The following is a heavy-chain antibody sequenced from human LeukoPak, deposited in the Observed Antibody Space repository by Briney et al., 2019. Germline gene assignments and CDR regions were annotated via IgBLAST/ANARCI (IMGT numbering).Heavy chain of an antibody. D-gene: IGHD6-13*01. V-gene: IGHV5-51*01. CDR1: GYSFTTYW. J-gene: IGHJ4*02. CDR2: IYPDDSDT. CDR3: ARLAREAKSPDY. Sequence: GESLKISCKGSGYSFTTYWIGWVRQMPGKGLEWMGIIYPDDSDTRYSPSFQGQVTISADKSISTVSLQWSSLEASDTAMYYCARLAREAKSPDYWGQGTLLTVSS.